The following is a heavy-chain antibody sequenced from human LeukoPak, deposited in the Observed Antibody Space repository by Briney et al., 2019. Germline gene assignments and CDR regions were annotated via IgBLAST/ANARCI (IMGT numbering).Heavy chain of an antibody. CDR2: ISGSGGST. J-gene: IGHJ4*02. Sequence: GGSLRLSCAAPGFIFRNYAMSWVRQAPGRGLEWVAAISGSGGSTYYADSVKGRFPISRDNSKNTLHLQMNSLRAEDTAVYHCVRQLGYCSDGSCYFDYWGQGTLVTVSS. V-gene: IGHV3-23*01. CDR3: VRQLGYCSDGSCYFDY. CDR1: GFIFRNYA. D-gene: IGHD2-15*01.